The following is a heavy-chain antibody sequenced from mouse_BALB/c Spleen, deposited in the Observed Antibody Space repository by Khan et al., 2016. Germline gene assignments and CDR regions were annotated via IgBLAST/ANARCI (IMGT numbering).Heavy chain of an antibody. J-gene: IGHJ4*01. Sequence: QVQLQQSGAELVRPGVSVKISCKGSGYTFTDYAIHWVKQSHAKSLEWIGVISTYYGDTSYNQKFEGKATMTVDQSSSTAYVELARLTSEDSAIYYCAREGLNYDYAMDYWGQGTSVTVSS. CDR2: ISTYYGDT. CDR3: AREGLNYDYAMDY. V-gene: IGHV1S137*01. D-gene: IGHD2-1*01. CDR1: GYTFTDYA.